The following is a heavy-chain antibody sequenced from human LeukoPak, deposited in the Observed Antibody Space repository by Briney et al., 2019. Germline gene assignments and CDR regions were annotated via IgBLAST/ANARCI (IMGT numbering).Heavy chain of an antibody. V-gene: IGHV5-51*01. CDR2: IYPDDSDT. Sequence: RGESLKISCKGSGYRFTSYWIGWVRQMPGKGLEWVGIIYPDDSDTRYSPSFQGQVTISADKSISTAYLQWSSLKASDTAMYYCARGGDYGDPRRPFNIWGQGTVVTVSS. J-gene: IGHJ3*02. CDR3: ARGGDYGDPRRPFNI. D-gene: IGHD4-17*01. CDR1: GYRFTSYW.